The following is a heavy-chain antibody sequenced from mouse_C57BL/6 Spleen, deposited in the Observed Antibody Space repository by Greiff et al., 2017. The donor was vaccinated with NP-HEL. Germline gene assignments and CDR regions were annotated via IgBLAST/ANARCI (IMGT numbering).Heavy chain of an antibody. CDR3: ARGSFDY. Sequence: QVQLQQPGAELVRPGTSVKLSCKASGYTFTSYWMHWVKQRPGQGLEWIGVIDPSDSYTNYNQKFKGKATLTVDTSSSTAYMQLSSLTSEDSVVYYCARGSFDYWGQGTTLTVSS. CDR1: GYTFTSYW. J-gene: IGHJ2*01. CDR2: IDPSDSYT. V-gene: IGHV1-59*01.